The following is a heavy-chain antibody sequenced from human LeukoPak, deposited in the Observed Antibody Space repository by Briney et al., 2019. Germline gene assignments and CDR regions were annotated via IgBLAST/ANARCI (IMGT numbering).Heavy chain of an antibody. J-gene: IGHJ5*01. CDR2: ISSSGSTI. CDR1: GFTFSSYE. CDR3: TRAITYFYGSVTYDWFES. D-gene: IGHD3-10*01. V-gene: IGHV3-48*03. Sequence: GGSLRLSCAASGFTFSSYEMNWVRQAPGKGLEWVSYISSSGSTIYYADSVKGRFTISRDNAKNTVYLQMNSLRVDDTAIYFCTRAITYFYGSVTYDWFESWGQGSRVTVSS.